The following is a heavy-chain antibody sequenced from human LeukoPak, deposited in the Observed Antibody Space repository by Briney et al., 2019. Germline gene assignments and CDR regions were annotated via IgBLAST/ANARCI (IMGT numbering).Heavy chain of an antibody. J-gene: IGHJ4*02. CDR2: FDPEDGET. D-gene: IGHD1-26*01. CDR1: GYTLTELS. CDR3: ATAGGSMEATAYDFDY. Sequence: GASVKVSCKVSGYTLTELSMHWVRQAPGKGLEWMGGFDPEDGETIYAQKFQGRVTMTEDTSTDTAYMELSSLRSEDTAVYYCATAGGSMEATAYDFDYWGQGTLVTVSS. V-gene: IGHV1-24*01.